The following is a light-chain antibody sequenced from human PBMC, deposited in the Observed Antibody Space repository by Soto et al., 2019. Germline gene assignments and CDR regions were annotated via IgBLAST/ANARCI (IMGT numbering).Light chain of an antibody. J-gene: IGKJ1*01. CDR2: DGS. V-gene: IGKV1-5*01. CDR3: QQYNSYQTWT. Sequence: DIQMTQSPSTLSASVGDRVTITCRASESITRWLAWYQQKPGKAPKVLIYDGSSLESGVPSRFSGSGSGTEFTLTISSLQPDDSATYYCQQYNSYQTWTFGQGTKVDIK. CDR1: ESITRW.